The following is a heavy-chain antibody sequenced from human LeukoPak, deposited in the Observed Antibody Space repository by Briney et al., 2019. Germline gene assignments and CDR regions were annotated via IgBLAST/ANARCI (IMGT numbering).Heavy chain of an antibody. D-gene: IGHD3-22*01. CDR3: ARFQYDSSGYLPHDAFDI. CDR1: GYSFTSYW. Sequence: GESLKISCKGSGYSFTSYWIGWERQMPGKGLEWMGIIYPGDSDTRYSPSFQGQVTISADKSISTAYLQWSSLKASDTAMYYCARFQYDSSGYLPHDAFDIWGQGTMVTVSS. CDR2: IYPGDSDT. J-gene: IGHJ3*02. V-gene: IGHV5-51*01.